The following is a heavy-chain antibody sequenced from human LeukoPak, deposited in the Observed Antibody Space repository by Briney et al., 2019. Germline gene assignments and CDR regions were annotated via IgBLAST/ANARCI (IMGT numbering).Heavy chain of an antibody. CDR2: INPTGTGT. V-gene: IGHV1-46*01. J-gene: IGHJ4*02. D-gene: IGHD2-2*03. Sequence: GASVKVSCKASGYTFINNWMHWVRQAPGQGLEWVGLINPTGTGTLYAQKFQGRVTMTRDMSTSTDYMELSSLRSDDTAVYYCARGGGYCSSTSCRLSYWGQGTLVTVSS. CDR1: GYTFINNW. CDR3: ARGGGYCSSTSCRLSY.